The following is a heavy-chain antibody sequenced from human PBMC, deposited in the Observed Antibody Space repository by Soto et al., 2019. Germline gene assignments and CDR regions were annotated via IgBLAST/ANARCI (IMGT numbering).Heavy chain of an antibody. CDR1: GYTFTAYN. Sequence: QVQLMQSGAEVKKPGASVKVSCKSSGYTFTAYNIHWVRQAPGQSPEWLGRINPQSLGTHYSQHFKARLSLTTDRSISTAYMELWSLTSGDTALYYCARGVTTDCSTGVCPYHLHYDMDVWGQGTTVTVSS. D-gene: IGHD1-26*01. CDR2: INPQSLGT. CDR3: ARGVTTDCSTGVCPYHLHYDMDV. V-gene: IGHV1-2*06. J-gene: IGHJ6*02.